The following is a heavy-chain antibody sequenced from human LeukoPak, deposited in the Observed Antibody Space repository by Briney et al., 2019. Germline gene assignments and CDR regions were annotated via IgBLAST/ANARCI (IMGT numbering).Heavy chain of an antibody. CDR1: GFTVSSNY. D-gene: IGHD3-10*01. J-gene: IGHJ4*02. CDR2: IKQDGSEK. V-gene: IGHV3-7*01. Sequence: GGSLRLSCAASGFTVSSNYMSWVRQAPGKGLEWVANIKQDGSEKYYVDSVKGRFTISRDNAKNSLYLQMNSLRAEDTAVYYCARDLRGGRGFDYWGQGTLVTVSS. CDR3: ARDLRGGRGFDY.